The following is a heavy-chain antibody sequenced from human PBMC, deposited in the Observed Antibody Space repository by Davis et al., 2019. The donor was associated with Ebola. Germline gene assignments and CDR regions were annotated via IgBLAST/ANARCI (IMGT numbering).Heavy chain of an antibody. J-gene: IGHJ3*02. CDR2: IYYSGST. D-gene: IGHD3-22*01. Sequence: SETLSLTCTVSGGSISSYYLSWIRQLPGKGLEWIGYIYYSGSTNYNPSLKRRVTISVDTSKKQFSLKLSSVTAADTAVYYCTSLSGYDSSGYLKNIWGQGTMVTVSS. CDR3: TSLSGYDSSGYLKNI. V-gene: IGHV4-59*08. CDR1: GGSISSYY.